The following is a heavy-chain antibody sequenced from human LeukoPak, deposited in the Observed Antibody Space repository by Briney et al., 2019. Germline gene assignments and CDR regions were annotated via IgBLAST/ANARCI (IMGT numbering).Heavy chain of an antibody. Sequence: GGSLRLSCAASVFTFDDYGMSWVRPGPGEGLEWVSGINWNGGSTGYADSVKGRVTISRDNAKNSLYLQMNSLRAEDTALYYCAREDRAFDIWGQGTMVTVSS. CDR2: INWNGGST. CDR1: VFTFDDYG. J-gene: IGHJ3*02. V-gene: IGHV3-20*04. CDR3: AREDRAFDI.